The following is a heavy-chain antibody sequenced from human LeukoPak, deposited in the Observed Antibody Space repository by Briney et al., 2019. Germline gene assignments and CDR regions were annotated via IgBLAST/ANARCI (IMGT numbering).Heavy chain of an antibody. J-gene: IGHJ4*02. Sequence: KPSETLSLTCTVSGGSIGSYYWSWIRQPPGKGLEWIGYIYYSGSTNYNPSLKSRVTISVDTSKNQFSLKLSPVTAADTAVYYCARLHDGYRYGADYWGQGTLVTAS. D-gene: IGHD5-18*01. CDR3: ARLHDGYRYGADY. CDR2: IYYSGST. CDR1: GGSIGSYY. V-gene: IGHV4-59*08.